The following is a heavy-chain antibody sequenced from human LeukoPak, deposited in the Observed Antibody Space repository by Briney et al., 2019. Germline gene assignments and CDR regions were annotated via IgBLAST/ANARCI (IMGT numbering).Heavy chain of an antibody. V-gene: IGHV1-8*01. Sequence: GASVKVSCKASGYTFTSYDINWVRQATGQGLEWMGWMNPNSGNTGYAQKFQGRVTMTRNTSISTAYMELSGLRSEDTAVYYCARVYYDFWSGYCMDVWGKGTTVTVSS. CDR2: MNPNSGNT. D-gene: IGHD3-3*01. CDR1: GYTFTSYD. CDR3: ARVYYDFWSGYCMDV. J-gene: IGHJ6*03.